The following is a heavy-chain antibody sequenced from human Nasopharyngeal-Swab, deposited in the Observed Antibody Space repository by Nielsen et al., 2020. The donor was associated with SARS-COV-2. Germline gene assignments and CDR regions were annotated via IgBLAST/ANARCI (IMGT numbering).Heavy chain of an antibody. D-gene: IGHD2-8*02. Sequence: WIRQPPGKGLEYLSAVSGDGVTTHYADSLKSRFTISRDNSKNTVYLQLGSLTAEDMAVYFCARGTPGIPGVDYWGQGTLVTVSS. J-gene: IGHJ4*02. CDR2: VSGDGVTT. V-gene: IGHV3-64*02. CDR3: ARGTPGIPGVDY.